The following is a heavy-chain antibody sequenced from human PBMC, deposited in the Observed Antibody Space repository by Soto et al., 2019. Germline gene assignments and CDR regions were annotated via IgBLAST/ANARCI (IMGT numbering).Heavy chain of an antibody. D-gene: IGHD3-9*01. CDR3: ARDLTITADLDN. V-gene: IGHV1-18*01. J-gene: IGHJ4*02. CDR1: GYTFTSYD. Sequence: SVKVSCKASGYTFTSYDITWVRQAPGQGLEWMGWINACDGNTKYSQKFQGRVTFTTDTSTSTAYMELRSLRSEDTAVYYCARDLTITADLDNWGQETLVTVSS. CDR2: INACDGNT.